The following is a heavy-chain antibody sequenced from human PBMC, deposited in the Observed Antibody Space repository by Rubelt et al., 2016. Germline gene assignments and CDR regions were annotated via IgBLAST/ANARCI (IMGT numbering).Heavy chain of an antibody. CDR2: IYYSVST. J-gene: IGHJ4*02. CDR3: ARLRELLEPFDY. CDR1: GGSISSYY. Sequence: QVQLQESGPGLVKPSETLSLTCTVSGGSISSYYWSWIRQPPGKGLEWIGSIYYSVSTYYNPSLKSRVTISVDTSKIQFSLKLSPVTAADTAVYYCARLRELLEPFDYGGQGTLVTVSS. V-gene: IGHV4-59*05. D-gene: IGHD1-26*01.